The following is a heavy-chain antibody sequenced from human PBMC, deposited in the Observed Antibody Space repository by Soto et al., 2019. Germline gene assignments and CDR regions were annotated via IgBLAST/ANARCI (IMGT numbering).Heavy chain of an antibody. J-gene: IGHJ4*02. CDR1: GYTFTSYG. CDR2: IGAYNGNT. V-gene: IGHV1-18*04. CDR3: ARDPGRAGYYYDSSGPFGY. D-gene: IGHD3-22*01. Sequence: ASVKVSCKASGYTFTSYGISWVRQAPGQGLEWMGWIGAYNGNTNYAQKLQGRVTMTTDTSTSTAYMELRSLRSDDTAVYYCARDPGRAGYYYDSSGPFGYWGQGTLVTVSS.